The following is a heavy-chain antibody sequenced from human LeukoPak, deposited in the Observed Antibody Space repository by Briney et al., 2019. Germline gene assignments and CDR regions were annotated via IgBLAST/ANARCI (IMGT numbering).Heavy chain of an antibody. CDR1: GFTFSSSA. V-gene: IGHV3-23*01. CDR2: ISGSGGST. Sequence: GGSLRLSCAASGFTFSSSAMSWVRQGPGKGLEWVSAISGSGGSTYYADSVKGRFTISRDNSENTLYLQMNSLRAEDTALYYCASDGIAVDRGIGYFDYWGQGTLVTVSS. CDR3: ASDGIAVDRGIGYFDY. J-gene: IGHJ4*02. D-gene: IGHD6-13*01.